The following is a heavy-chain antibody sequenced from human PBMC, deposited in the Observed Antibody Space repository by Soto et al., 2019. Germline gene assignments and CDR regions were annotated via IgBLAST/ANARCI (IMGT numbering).Heavy chain of an antibody. J-gene: IGHJ4*02. V-gene: IGHV3-7*01. Sequence: GGSLRLSCAASGFTFSNYWMSWVRQAPGKGLEWVANIKQDGSDKYYVDSVKGRFTISRDSAKRSLYLQMNSLRAEDTGVYYCARVLLPYLEAFDYWGQGTLVTVSS. CDR1: GFTFSNYW. D-gene: IGHD3-3*01. CDR2: IKQDGSDK. CDR3: ARVLLPYLEAFDY.